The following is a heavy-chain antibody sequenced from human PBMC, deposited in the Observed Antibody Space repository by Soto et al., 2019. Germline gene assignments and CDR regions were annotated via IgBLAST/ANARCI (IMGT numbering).Heavy chain of an antibody. J-gene: IGHJ6*03. V-gene: IGHV1-8*02. CDR3: ARPSRQLLWEYYMDV. CDR1: GYTFTGYY. Sequence: ASVKVSCKASGYTFTGYYMHWVRQAPGQGLEWMGWINPNSGNTGYAQKFQGRVTMTRNTSISTAYMELSSLRSEDTAVYYCARPSRQLLWEYYMDVWGQGTTVTVSS. CDR2: INPNSGNT. D-gene: IGHD2-2*01.